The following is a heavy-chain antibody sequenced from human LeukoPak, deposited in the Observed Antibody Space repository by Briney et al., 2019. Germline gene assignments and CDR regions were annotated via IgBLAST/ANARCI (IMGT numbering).Heavy chain of an antibody. J-gene: IGHJ4*02. V-gene: IGHV3-9*01. CDR2: ISWNSGSI. CDR3: AKEGFDY. Sequence: GGSLRLSCAASGFTFDDYAMHWVRQAPGKGLEWVSGISWNSGSIGYADSVKGRFTISRDNAKNSLYPQMNSLRAEDTALYYCAKEGFDYWGQGTLVTVSS. CDR1: GFTFDDYA.